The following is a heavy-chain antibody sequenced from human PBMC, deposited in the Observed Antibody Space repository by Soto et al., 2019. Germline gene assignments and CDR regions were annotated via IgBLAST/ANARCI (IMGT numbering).Heavy chain of an antibody. D-gene: IGHD2-15*01. V-gene: IGHV1-46*01. Sequence: QVQLVQSGAEVKKPGASVKVSCKASGYTFSSNYMHWVRQAPGQGLEWMGIINPSGGSTSYAQKCQGRVTMTRDTATSTVYKEVSSLRSEDTAVYYCARNGGCSGGSCYSTSYYYYYGMDVWGQGTTVTVSS. CDR2: INPSGGST. CDR1: GYTFSSNY. CDR3: ARNGGCSGGSCYSTSYYYYYGMDV. J-gene: IGHJ6*02.